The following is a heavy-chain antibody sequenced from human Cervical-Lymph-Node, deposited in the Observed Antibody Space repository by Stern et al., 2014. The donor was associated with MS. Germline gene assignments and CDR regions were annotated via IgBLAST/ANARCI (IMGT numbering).Heavy chain of an antibody. V-gene: IGHV4-61*02. CDR1: GGSISSGSDY. J-gene: IGHJ4*02. D-gene: IGHD5-18*01. CDR2: IHASGSA. CDR3: ASGYRIFDY. Sequence: QVQLQESGPGLVKPSQTLSLTCTVSGGSISSGSDYWSWIRQPVGKGLEWIGRIHASGSAFYTPSLKSRVTISTDTSMTQFSLELTSATAADTAIYYCASGYRIFDYWGQGILVTVSS.